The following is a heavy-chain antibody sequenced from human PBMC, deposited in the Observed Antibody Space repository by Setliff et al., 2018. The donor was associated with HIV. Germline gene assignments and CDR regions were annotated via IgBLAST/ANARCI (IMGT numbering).Heavy chain of an antibody. Sequence: GASVKVSCKASGYTFTSYLISWVRQAPGHGLEWMGWISASNGDTNYAQKFQGRVTMTTDTSTTTAYMELKSLRSDDTAVYYCARMGSGWFIGLDPWGQGALVTV. CDR1: GYTFTSYL. J-gene: IGHJ5*02. CDR2: ISASNGDT. D-gene: IGHD6-19*01. V-gene: IGHV1-18*01. CDR3: ARMGSGWFIGLDP.